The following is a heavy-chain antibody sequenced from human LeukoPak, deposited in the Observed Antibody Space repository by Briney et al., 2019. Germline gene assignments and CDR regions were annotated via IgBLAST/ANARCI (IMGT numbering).Heavy chain of an antibody. D-gene: IGHD2-15*01. CDR1: GDSITNYF. J-gene: IGHJ4*02. V-gene: IGHV4-59*01. CDR2: IYYTGNT. Sequence: SETLSLTCTVSGDSITNYFWSWIRQPPGKGLEWIGYIYYTGNTNYKPSLKSRVTISVDTSTNQFSLRLRSVTAADTAVYYCARGRVAYSAYYFDCWGRGTLVTVSS. CDR3: ARGRVAYSAYYFDC.